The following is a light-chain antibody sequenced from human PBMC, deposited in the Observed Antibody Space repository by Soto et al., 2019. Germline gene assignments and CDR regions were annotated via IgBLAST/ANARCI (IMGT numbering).Light chain of an antibody. CDR2: SAS. V-gene: IGKV1-9*01. CDR3: QQLSRYPLT. CDR1: QALSNY. Sequence: EIQLTQCPSVLSASVVDTVTITCRASQALSNYLAWYQQKPGKAPDLLIYSASTLQSGVPSRFSGSGSETEFSLTIRALQPEDFATYYCQQLSRYPLTFGGGTKVDIK. J-gene: IGKJ4*01.